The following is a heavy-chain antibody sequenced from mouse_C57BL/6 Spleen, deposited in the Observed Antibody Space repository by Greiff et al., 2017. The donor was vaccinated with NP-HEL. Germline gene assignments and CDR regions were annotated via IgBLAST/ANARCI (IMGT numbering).Heavy chain of an antibody. D-gene: IGHD1-1*01. V-gene: IGHV1-39*01. CDR2: INPNYGTT. CDR1: GYSFTDYN. CDR3: ARSGGSSFDY. J-gene: IGHJ2*01. Sequence: VHVKQSGPELVKPGASVKISCKASGYSFTDYNMNWVKQSNGKSLEWIGVINPNYGTTSYNQKFKGKATLTVDQSSSTAYMQLNSLTSENSAVYYCARSGGSSFDYWGQGTTLTVSS.